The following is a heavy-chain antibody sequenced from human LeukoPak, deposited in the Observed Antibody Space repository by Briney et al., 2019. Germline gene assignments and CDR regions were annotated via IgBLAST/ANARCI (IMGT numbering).Heavy chain of an antibody. J-gene: IGHJ6*03. CDR3: ARVLFGGSYFGYYYYMDV. D-gene: IGHD1-26*01. CDR2: MNPNSGNT. Sequence: GASVKVSCKVSGYTVTELSMHWVRQATGQGLEWMGWMNPNSGNTGYAQKFQGRVTMTRNTSISTAYMELSSLRSEDTAVYYCARVLFGGSYFGYYYYMDVWGKGTTVTISS. CDR1: GYTVTELS. V-gene: IGHV1-8*01.